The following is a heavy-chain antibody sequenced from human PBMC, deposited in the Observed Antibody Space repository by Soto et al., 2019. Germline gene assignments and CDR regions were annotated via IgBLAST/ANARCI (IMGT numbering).Heavy chain of an antibody. CDR3: AKIIGGSLLHHFDY. J-gene: IGHJ4*02. CDR1: GFTFSSYS. D-gene: IGHD2-15*01. V-gene: IGHV3-21*04. Sequence: GGSLRLSCAASGFTFSSYSMNWVRQAPGKGLEWASSISSSSSYIYYADSVKGRFTISRDNSKNTLYLQMNSLRAEDTAVYYCAKIIGGSLLHHFDYWGQGTLVTVSS. CDR2: ISSSSSYI.